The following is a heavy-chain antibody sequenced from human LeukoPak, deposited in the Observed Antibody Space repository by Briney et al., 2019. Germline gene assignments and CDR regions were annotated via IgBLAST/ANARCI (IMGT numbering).Heavy chain of an antibody. CDR2: INTNTGNP. CDR1: GYTFTSYA. Sequence: ASVKVSCKASGYTFTSYAMNWVRQAPGQGLEWMEWINTNTGNPTYAQGFTGRFVFSLDTSVGTAYLQISSLKAEDTAVYYCARGEVWFGELSLWDPPYYFDYWGQGTLVTVSS. J-gene: IGHJ4*02. V-gene: IGHV7-4-1*02. D-gene: IGHD3-10*01. CDR3: ARGEVWFGELSLWDPPYYFDY.